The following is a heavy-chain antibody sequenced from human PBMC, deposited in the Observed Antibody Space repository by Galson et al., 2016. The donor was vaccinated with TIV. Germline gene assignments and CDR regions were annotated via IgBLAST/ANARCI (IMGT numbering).Heavy chain of an antibody. D-gene: IGHD1-26*01. CDR1: GDSISSNNYY. Sequence: SETLSLTCTVSGDSISSNNYYWGWIRQPPGKGLEWIGSIYYTGSTFYNPSLKSRVTISVDTSKNQFSLSLSSVTAADTAIYYCAWSGWEPSYFQHWGQGTLVTVSS. V-gene: IGHV4-39*07. CDR2: IYYTGST. J-gene: IGHJ1*01. CDR3: AWSGWEPSYFQH.